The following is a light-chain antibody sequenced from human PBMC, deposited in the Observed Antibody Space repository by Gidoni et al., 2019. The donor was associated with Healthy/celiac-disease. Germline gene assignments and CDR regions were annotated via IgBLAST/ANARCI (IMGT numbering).Light chain of an antibody. CDR3: SSYTSSSTLDVV. Sequence: QSALPQPASVSGSPGQSIPISCTGTSSYVGGYNYVSWYQQHPGKAPKLMIYDVSNRPSGVSNRFSGSKSGNTASLTISGLQAEDEADYYCSSYTSSSTLDVVFGGGTKLTVL. V-gene: IGLV2-14*03. CDR1: SSYVGGYNY. J-gene: IGLJ2*01. CDR2: DVS.